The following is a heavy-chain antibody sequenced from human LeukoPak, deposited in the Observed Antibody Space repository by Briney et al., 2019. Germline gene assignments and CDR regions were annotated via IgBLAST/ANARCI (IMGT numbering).Heavy chain of an antibody. CDR3: ARDTWGGRLDSFDP. CDR1: GYTFTSYG. J-gene: IGHJ5*02. V-gene: IGHV1-18*01. CDR2: ISAYNGNT. D-gene: IGHD3-16*01. Sequence: GASVKVSCKASGYTFTSYGISWDRQAPGLWLELMGWISAYNGNTNYAQKLQGRVTMTTDTSTSTAYMELRSLRSDDTAVYYCARDTWGGRLDSFDPWGQGTLVTVSS.